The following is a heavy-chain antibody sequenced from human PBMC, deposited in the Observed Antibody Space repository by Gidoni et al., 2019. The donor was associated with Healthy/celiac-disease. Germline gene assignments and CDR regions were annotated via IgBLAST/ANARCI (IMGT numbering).Heavy chain of an antibody. J-gene: IGHJ3*02. Sequence: QVQLVQSGAEVKKPGASVKVSCKASGYTFTGYYMHWVRQAPGQGLEWMGRINPNSGGTNYAQKFQGRVTMTRDTSISTAYMELSRLRSDDTAVYYCARDRLLRFPVARGAFDIWGQGTMVTVSS. D-gene: IGHD3-3*01. CDR2: INPNSGGT. V-gene: IGHV1-2*06. CDR3: ARDRLLRFPVARGAFDI. CDR1: GYTFTGYY.